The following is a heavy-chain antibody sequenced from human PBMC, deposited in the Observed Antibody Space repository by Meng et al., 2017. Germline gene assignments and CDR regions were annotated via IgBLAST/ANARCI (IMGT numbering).Heavy chain of an antibody. D-gene: IGHD2-15*01. Sequence: QGELRLWGGGLLKLSEALSRTCAVEGGSFRGYYWRGIGQPPGKGLEWIGEINNCGSTNYNPSLKCRVTISVDTSKNQFSLKLSSVTAADTAVYYCARGVRLPDYWGQGTLVTVSS. J-gene: IGHJ4*02. CDR3: ARGVRLPDY. CDR1: GGSFRGYY. CDR2: INNCGST. V-gene: IGHV4-34*02.